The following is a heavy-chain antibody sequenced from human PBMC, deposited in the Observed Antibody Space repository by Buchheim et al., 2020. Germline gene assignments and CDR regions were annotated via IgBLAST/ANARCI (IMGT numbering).Heavy chain of an antibody. V-gene: IGHV4-59*01. J-gene: IGHJ4*02. Sequence: QVQLQESGPGLVKSSETLSLTCTVSGGSIRNYYWSWIRQPPGKGLEWIGHIFYTGNTDYNPSLKSRVTISLDSSRKQFSLKLRSVTVADTAMYYCVREYYYDSSGSHWGQG. CDR3: VREYYYDSSGSH. CDR2: IFYTGNT. CDR1: GGSIRNYY. D-gene: IGHD3-22*01.